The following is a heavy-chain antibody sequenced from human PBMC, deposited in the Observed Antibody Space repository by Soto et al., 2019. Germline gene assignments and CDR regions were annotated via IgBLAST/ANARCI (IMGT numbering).Heavy chain of an antibody. Sequence: QVQLVESGGGVVQPGRSLRLSCAASGFTFSSYGMHWVRQAPGKGLEWVALVWYDGGNKYYVDCVKGRFTISRDNSKNTLYLEMNSLRDEDTAVYYCVRAAGYSGYDYVYYYGMDVWGQGTTVTVSS. J-gene: IGHJ6*02. CDR3: VRAAGYSGYDYVYYYGMDV. D-gene: IGHD5-12*01. CDR1: GFTFSSYG. V-gene: IGHV3-33*01. CDR2: VWYDGGNK.